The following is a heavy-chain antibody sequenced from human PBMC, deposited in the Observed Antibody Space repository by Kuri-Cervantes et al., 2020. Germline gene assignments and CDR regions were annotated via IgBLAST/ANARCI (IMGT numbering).Heavy chain of an antibody. CDR2: IYYSGST. CDR1: GGSISSYY. CDR3: ARTNYYGSGLFYKNNWFDP. Sequence: SETLSLTCTVSGGSISSYYWSWIRQPPGKGLEWIGYIYYSGSTYYNPSLKSRVTISVDTSKNQFSLKLSSVTAADTAVYYCARTNYYGSGLFYKNNWFDPWGQGILVTVSS. J-gene: IGHJ5*02. D-gene: IGHD3-10*01. V-gene: IGHV4-59*06.